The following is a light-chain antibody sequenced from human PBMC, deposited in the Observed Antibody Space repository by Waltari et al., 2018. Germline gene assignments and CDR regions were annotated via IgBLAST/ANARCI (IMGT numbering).Light chain of an antibody. CDR2: VNSDGSH. Sequence: QLVLTQSPSASASLRAPVKLTCTLSSWHSSNVIAWHQQQPEKGPRYLMKVNSDGSHSKGDKIPDRFSGSSSGAEHYLTIASLQSEDEADYYCQTGGHGTWVFGGGTKLTVL. CDR1: SWHSSNV. CDR3: QTGGHGTWV. V-gene: IGLV4-69*01. J-gene: IGLJ3*02.